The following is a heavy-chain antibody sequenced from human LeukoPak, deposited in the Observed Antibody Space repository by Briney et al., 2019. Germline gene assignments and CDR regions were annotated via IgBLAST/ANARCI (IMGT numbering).Heavy chain of an antibody. Sequence: SQTLSLTCTVSGGSISSGGYYWSWIRQHPGKGLEWISYIFYSGSTYYNPSLKSRVTISVDTSKNQFFLKLSSVTAADTAVYYCARYRRSGADKAHFDCWGQGTLVTVSS. J-gene: IGHJ4*02. D-gene: IGHD1-26*01. CDR3: ARYRRSGADKAHFDC. CDR1: GGSISSGGYY. V-gene: IGHV4-31*03. CDR2: IFYSGST.